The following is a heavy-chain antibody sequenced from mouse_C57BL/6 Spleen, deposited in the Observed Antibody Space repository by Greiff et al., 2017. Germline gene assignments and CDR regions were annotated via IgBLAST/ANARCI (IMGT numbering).Heavy chain of an antibody. CDR2: INYDGSST. CDR3: ARDRGIYYGYDGFDY. Sequence: EVQLVESEGGLVQPGSSMKLSCTASGFTFSDYYMAWVRQVPEKGLEWVANINYDGSSTYYLDSLKSRFIISRDNAKNILYLQMSSLKSEDTATYYCARDRGIYYGYDGFDYWGQGTTLTVSS. CDR1: GFTFSDYY. V-gene: IGHV5-16*01. D-gene: IGHD2-2*01. J-gene: IGHJ2*01.